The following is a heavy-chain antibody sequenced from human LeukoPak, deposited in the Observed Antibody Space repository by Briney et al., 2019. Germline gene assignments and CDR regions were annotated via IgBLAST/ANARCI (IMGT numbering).Heavy chain of an antibody. Sequence: KPSETLSLTCTVSGGSISSGSYYWSWIRQPAGKGLEWIGRIYTSGSTNYNPSLKSRVTISVDTSKKQFSLKLSSVTAADTAVYYCARSRIEYSSSFDYWGQGTLVTVPS. CDR1: GGSISSGSYY. CDR2: IYTSGST. J-gene: IGHJ4*02. V-gene: IGHV4-61*02. CDR3: ARSRIEYSSSFDY. D-gene: IGHD6-6*01.